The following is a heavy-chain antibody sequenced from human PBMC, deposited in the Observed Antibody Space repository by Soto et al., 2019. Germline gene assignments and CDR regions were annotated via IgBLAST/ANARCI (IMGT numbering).Heavy chain of an antibody. CDR3: ARNTVTTIAGWFDP. J-gene: IGHJ5*02. Sequence: GGSLRLSCAASGFTFSSYAMHWVRQAPGKGLEWVAVISYDGSNKYYADSVKGRFTISRDNSKNTLYLQMNSLRAEDTAVYYCARNTVTTIAGWFDPWGQGTLVTVSS. CDR1: GFTFSSYA. V-gene: IGHV3-30-3*01. CDR2: ISYDGSNK. D-gene: IGHD4-4*01.